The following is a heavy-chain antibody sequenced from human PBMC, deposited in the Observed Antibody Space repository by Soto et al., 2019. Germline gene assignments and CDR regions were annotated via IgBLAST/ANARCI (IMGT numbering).Heavy chain of an antibody. CDR1: GGTFNSYG. V-gene: IGHV1-69*06. CDR2: VIPMFGTE. J-gene: IGHJ4*02. D-gene: IGHD6-6*01. Sequence: QVQLVQSGAEVKKPGSSVKVSCKASGGTFNSYGFNWVRQAPGQGLEWMGGVIPMFGTENYAQKFQGRVTITADKSTSTSYMEVKSLRSDDTAVYYCARGDDILARRGDDFDYWGQGTQVTVSS. CDR3: ARGDDILARRGDDFDY.